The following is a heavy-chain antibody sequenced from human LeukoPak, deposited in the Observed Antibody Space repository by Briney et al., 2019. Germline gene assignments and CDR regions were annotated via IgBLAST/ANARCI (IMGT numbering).Heavy chain of an antibody. Sequence: SQTLSLTCAISGDNVSSNSAAWNWIRQSPSRGLEWLGSTYYRSKWYNDYAVSVKSRITINPDTSKNQFSLQLNSVTPEDTAVYYCARDRYCSSTSCKYYFDYWGQGTLVTVSS. CDR2: TYYRSKWYN. CDR1: GDNVSSNSAA. J-gene: IGHJ4*02. V-gene: IGHV6-1*01. D-gene: IGHD2-2*01. CDR3: ARDRYCSSTSCKYYFDY.